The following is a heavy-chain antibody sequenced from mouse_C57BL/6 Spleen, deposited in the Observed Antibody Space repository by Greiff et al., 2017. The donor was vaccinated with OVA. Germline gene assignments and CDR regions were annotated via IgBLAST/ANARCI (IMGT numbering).Heavy chain of an antibody. D-gene: IGHD2-1*01. CDR3: ARYGNYWYFDV. CDR1: GYSITSGYY. V-gene: IGHV3-6*01. CDR2: ISYDGSN. J-gene: IGHJ1*03. Sequence: EVKLMESGPGLVKPSQSLSLTCSVTGYSITSGYYWNWIRQFPGNKLEWMGYISYDGSNNYNPYLKNRISITRDTSKNQFFLKLNSVTTEDTATYYCARYGNYWYFDVWGTGTTVTVSS.